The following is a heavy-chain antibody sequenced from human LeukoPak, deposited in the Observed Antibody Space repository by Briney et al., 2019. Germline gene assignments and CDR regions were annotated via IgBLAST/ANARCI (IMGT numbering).Heavy chain of an antibody. Sequence: SETLSLTCAVSGGSISSGGYSWSWIRQPPGKGLEWIGYIYHSGSTYYNPSLKSRVTISVDKSKNQFSLKLSSVTAADTAVYYCARVSGLAAAGTEFDYWGQGTLVTVSS. D-gene: IGHD6-13*01. V-gene: IGHV4-30-2*01. CDR1: GGSISSGGYS. CDR3: ARVSGLAAAGTEFDY. CDR2: IYHSGST. J-gene: IGHJ4*02.